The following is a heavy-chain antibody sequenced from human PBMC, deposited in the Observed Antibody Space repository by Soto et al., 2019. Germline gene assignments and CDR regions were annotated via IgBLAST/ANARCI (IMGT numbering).Heavy chain of an antibody. V-gene: IGHV3-23*01. CDR2: ISGSGGST. D-gene: IGHD3-22*01. CDR3: AKEGGNYYDTPGWFDP. Sequence: PGGSLRLSCAASGFTFSSYAMSWVRQAPGKGLEWVSAISGSGGSTYYADSVKGRFTISRDNSKNTLYLQMNSLRAEDTAVYYCAKEGGNYYDTPGWFDPWGQGTLVTVSS. J-gene: IGHJ5*02. CDR1: GFTFSSYA.